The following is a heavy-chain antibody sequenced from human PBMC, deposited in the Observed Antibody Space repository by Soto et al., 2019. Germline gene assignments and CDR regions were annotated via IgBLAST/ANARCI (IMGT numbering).Heavy chain of an antibody. CDR1: GGSISSYY. V-gene: IGHV4-59*01. CDR2: IYYSGST. D-gene: IGHD3-3*01. J-gene: IGHJ4*02. Sequence: SETLSLTCTVSGGSISSYYWSWIRQPPGKGLEWIGYIYYSGSTNYNPSLKSRVTISVDTSKNQFSLKLSSVTAADTAVYYCARSYDFWGNFDYWGQGTLVTVSS. CDR3: ARSYDFWGNFDY.